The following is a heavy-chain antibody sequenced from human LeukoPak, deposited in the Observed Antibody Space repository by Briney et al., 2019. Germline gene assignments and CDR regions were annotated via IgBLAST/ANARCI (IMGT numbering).Heavy chain of an antibody. CDR3: ANTPLVTGGHYYGMDV. V-gene: IGHV3-23*01. Sequence: GGSLRLSCAASGFTFSSYAMSWVRQAPGKRLEWVSAISGSGGSTYYADSVKGRFTISRDNSKNTLYLQMNSLRAEDTAVYYCANTPLVTGGHYYGMDVWGQGTTVTVSS. CDR1: GFTFSSYA. J-gene: IGHJ6*02. D-gene: IGHD7-27*01. CDR2: ISGSGGST.